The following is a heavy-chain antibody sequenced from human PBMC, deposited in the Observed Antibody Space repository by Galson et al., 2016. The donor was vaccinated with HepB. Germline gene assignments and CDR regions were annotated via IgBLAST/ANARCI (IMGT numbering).Heavy chain of an antibody. D-gene: IGHD3-3*01. V-gene: IGHV1-2*06. J-gene: IGHJ3*01. Sequence: SVKVSCKASGFTFSDFYIQWVRQSPGQGLQWMGRINPNSGIAVYAESFQGRVAMTADTSISTAYMELTWLKFDDTALYYCARVSLFWNNRESDAFDVWGPGTMVTVSS. CDR1: GFTFSDFY. CDR2: INPNSGIA. CDR3: ARVSLFWNNRESDAFDV.